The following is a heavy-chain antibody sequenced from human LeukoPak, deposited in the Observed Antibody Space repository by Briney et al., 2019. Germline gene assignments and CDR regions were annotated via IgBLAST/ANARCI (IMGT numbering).Heavy chain of an antibody. V-gene: IGHV3-23*01. Sequence: PGGSLRLSCAASGFTFSSYAMSWVRQAPGKGLEWVSAISGSGGSTYYADSVKGRFTISRDNSKNTLYLQMNSLRAEDTAVYYCAKGVSTKVATSGGSCYFDYWGQGTLVTVSS. D-gene: IGHD2-15*01. CDR3: AKGVSTKVATSGGSCYFDY. J-gene: IGHJ4*02. CDR1: GFTFSSYA. CDR2: ISGSGGST.